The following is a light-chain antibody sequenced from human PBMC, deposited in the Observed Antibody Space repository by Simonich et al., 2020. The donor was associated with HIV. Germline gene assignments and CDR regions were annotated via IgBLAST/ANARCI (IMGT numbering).Light chain of an antibody. CDR2: DVK. CDR1: SSDVGGYNY. CDR3: AAWDDSLNGWV. J-gene: IGLJ3*02. V-gene: IGLV2-14*03. Sequence: QSALTQPASVSGSPGQSITISCTGTSSDVGGYNYVSWYQHHPGKAPKLMIYDVKKRPSGVSNRFSGSKSGNTASLTISGLQAEDEADYYCAAWDDSLNGWVFGGGTKLTVL.